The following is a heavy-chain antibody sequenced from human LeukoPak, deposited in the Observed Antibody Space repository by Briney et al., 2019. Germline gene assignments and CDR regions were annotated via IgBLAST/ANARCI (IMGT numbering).Heavy chain of an antibody. CDR3: AKVNWGYYYGMDV. CDR1: GFTFSSSA. V-gene: IGHV3-23*01. J-gene: IGHJ6*02. CDR2: ISASGGST. D-gene: IGHD7-27*01. Sequence: GSLRLSCAASGFTFSSSAMSWVRQVPGKGLEWVSGISASGGSTYYADSVRGRFTISRDNSKNTLYVQMNSLRDEDTAVYYCAKVNWGYYYGMDVWGQGTTVTVSS.